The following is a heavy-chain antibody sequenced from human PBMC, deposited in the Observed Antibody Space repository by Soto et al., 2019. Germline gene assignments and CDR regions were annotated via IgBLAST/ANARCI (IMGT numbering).Heavy chain of an antibody. CDR2: ISKSGGTP. CDR1: GFTFSAYE. V-gene: IGHV3-48*03. Sequence: GGSVRLSCAASGFTFSAYEMHWVRQAPGQGLEWVSYISKSGGTPYYADSVKGRFTISRDDAKNSVYLQMSSLRPEDMAVYKCVREGHYYFDYWGQGALVTVSS. CDR3: VREGHYYFDY. J-gene: IGHJ4*02.